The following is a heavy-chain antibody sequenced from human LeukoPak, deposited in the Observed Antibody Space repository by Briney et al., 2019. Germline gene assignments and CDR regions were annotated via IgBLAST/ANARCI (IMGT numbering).Heavy chain of an antibody. V-gene: IGHV3-30*18. CDR1: GFTFSAYG. Sequence: GGSLRLSCAASGFTFSAYGMHWVRQAPGKELEWVAALSNGAKTNAYADAVKGRFTISRDNSRNTLFVQMNSLRPEDTAVYYCANELGGYDAFDIWGQGPMVTVPS. J-gene: IGHJ3*02. CDR3: ANELGGYDAFDI. D-gene: IGHD3-22*01. CDR2: LSNGAKTN.